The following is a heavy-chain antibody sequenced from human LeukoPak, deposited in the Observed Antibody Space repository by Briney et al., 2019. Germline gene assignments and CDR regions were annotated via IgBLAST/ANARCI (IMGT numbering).Heavy chain of an antibody. CDR2: ISYDGSNK. Sequence: GGSLRLSCADSGLTFSSYAMHWVRQTPGKGLEWVAVISYDGSNKYYADSVKGRFTISRDNSKNTLYLQMNSLRAEDTAVYYCASYDILTGYPGYWGQGTLATVSS. J-gene: IGHJ4*02. CDR3: ASYDILTGYPGY. CDR1: GLTFSSYA. D-gene: IGHD3-9*01. V-gene: IGHV3-30-3*01.